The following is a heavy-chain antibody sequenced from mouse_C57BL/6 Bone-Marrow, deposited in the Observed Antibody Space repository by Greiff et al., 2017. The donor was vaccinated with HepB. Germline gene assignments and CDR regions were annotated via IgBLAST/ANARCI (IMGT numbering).Heavy chain of an antibody. D-gene: IGHD2-5*01. CDR3: ARCDYSNLAWFAY. V-gene: IGHV1-4*01. CDR1: GYTFTSYT. Sequence: VQLQQSGAELARPGASVKMSCKASGYTFTSYTMHWVKQRPGQGLEWIGYINPSSGYTKYNQKFKDKATLTADKSSSTAYMQLSSLTSEDSAVYYCARCDYSNLAWFAYWGQGTLVTVSA. J-gene: IGHJ3*01. CDR2: INPSSGYT.